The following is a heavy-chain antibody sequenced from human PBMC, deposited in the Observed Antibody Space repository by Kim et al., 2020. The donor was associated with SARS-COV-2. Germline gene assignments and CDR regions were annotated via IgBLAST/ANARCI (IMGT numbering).Heavy chain of an antibody. CDR2: IYNTGSI. J-gene: IGHJ4*02. D-gene: IGHD3-10*01. CDR1: GGSISSYY. CDR3: ARDGQYYGSGTDY. V-gene: IGHV4-59*13. Sequence: SETLSLTCTVSGGSISSYYWSWIRQPPGKGLEWIGYIYNTGSIKYNPSLKSRVTISLDTSKNQFSLKLTSVTAADTAVYYCARDGQYYGSGTDYWGQGTLVTVSS.